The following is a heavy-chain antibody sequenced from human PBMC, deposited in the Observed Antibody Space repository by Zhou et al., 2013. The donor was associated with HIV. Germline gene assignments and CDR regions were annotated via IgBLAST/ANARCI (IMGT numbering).Heavy chain of an antibody. V-gene: IGHV1-24*01. J-gene: IGHJ6*02. CDR2: FDPEDGEI. D-gene: IGHD3-10*01. CDR3: AIRGGNLYSGRFNYYAMDV. Sequence: QVQLVQSGAEVKKPGASVKVSCKVSGYTLTALSMQWVRQVPGRGLEWMGGFDPEDGEIIYAQKFQGRVTMTEDTSTNTAYMDLTLTSEDTAVYYCAIRGGNLYSGRFNYYAMDVWGQGTTVTVSS. CDR1: GYTLTALS.